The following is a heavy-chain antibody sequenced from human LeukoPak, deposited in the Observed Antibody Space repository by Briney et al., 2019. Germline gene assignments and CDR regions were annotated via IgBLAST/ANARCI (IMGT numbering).Heavy chain of an antibody. Sequence: GGSLRLSCAASGFTVSSNYMSWVRQAPGEGLEWVSIIYSGGTTYYADSVKDRFTISRDNSKNTLYLQMNSLRAEDTAVYYCARVNRYSGYDFDQWGQGTLVTVSS. D-gene: IGHD5-12*01. CDR3: ARVNRYSGYDFDQ. J-gene: IGHJ5*02. CDR1: GFTVSSNY. CDR2: IYSGGTT. V-gene: IGHV3-66*01.